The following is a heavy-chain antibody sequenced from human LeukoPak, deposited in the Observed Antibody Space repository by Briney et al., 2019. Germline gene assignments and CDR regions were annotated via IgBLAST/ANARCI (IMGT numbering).Heavy chain of an antibody. J-gene: IGHJ4*02. V-gene: IGHV3-23*01. CDR1: GFTFSNYG. Sequence: GGSLRLSCAASGFTFSNYGMSWVRQAPGKGLEWVSAISGSGVTTYYADSVKGRFTISRDNSKHTLYLQMNSLRAEDTAVYYCARDQGGVGYWGQGTLVTVSS. CDR2: ISGSGVTT. CDR3: ARDQGGVGY. D-gene: IGHD3-16*01.